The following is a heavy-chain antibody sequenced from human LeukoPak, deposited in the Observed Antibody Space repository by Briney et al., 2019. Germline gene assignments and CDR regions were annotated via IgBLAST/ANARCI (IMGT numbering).Heavy chain of an antibody. Sequence: ASVNVSCKASGYTFTGYYMHWVRQAPGQGLEWMGRINPNSGGTNYAQKFQGRVTMTRDTSISTAYMELSRLRSDDTAVYYCARGKDYYDSSGYYLGYYFDYWGQGTLVTVSS. D-gene: IGHD3-22*01. V-gene: IGHV1-2*06. CDR1: GYTFTGYY. CDR2: INPNSGGT. CDR3: ARGKDYYDSSGYYLGYYFDY. J-gene: IGHJ4*02.